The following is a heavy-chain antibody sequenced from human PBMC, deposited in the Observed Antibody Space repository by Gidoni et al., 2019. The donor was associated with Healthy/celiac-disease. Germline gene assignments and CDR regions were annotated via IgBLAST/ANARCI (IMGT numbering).Heavy chain of an antibody. V-gene: IGHV3-9*01. CDR3: AKGEGYYYYYMDV. Sequence: EVQLVESGGGLVQPGRSLRLSCAASAFPFDDYAMHWVRQAPGKGLGWVSGISWNSGSIGYADSVKGRFTISRDNAKNSLYLQMNSLRAEDTALYYCAKGEGYYYYYMDVWGKGTTVTVSS. CDR1: AFPFDDYA. CDR2: ISWNSGSI. J-gene: IGHJ6*03.